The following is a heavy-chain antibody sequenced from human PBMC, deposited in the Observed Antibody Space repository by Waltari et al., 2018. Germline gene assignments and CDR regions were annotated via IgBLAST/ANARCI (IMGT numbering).Heavy chain of an antibody. J-gene: IGHJ4*02. V-gene: IGHV4-39*07. D-gene: IGHD2-21*02. CDR2: IYYSGST. Sequence: QLQLQESGPGLVKPSETLSLTCTVSGGSISLSSSYWGWIRQPPGKGLEWIGSIYYSGSTYYNPSLKSRGTISVDTSKNQFCLRRSSGTAADTAVYYCARGIQPLLLNYWGQGTLVTVSS. CDR1: GGSISLSSSY. CDR3: ARGIQPLLLNY.